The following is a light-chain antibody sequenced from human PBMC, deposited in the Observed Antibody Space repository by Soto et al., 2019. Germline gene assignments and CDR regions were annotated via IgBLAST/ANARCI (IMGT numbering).Light chain of an antibody. V-gene: IGLV2-8*01. Sequence: QSVLTQPPSASGSPGQSVTISCTGTSSDVGSYNYVSWYQQHPGKAPKLMIYEVTKRPSGVPDRFSGSKSGNTASLTVSGLQAEDEADYYCSSYAGSNEDVFGTGTKLTVL. J-gene: IGLJ1*01. CDR3: SSYAGSNEDV. CDR1: SSDVGSYNY. CDR2: EVT.